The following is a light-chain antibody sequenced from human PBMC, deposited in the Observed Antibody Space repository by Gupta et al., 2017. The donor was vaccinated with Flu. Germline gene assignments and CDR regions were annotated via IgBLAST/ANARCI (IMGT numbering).Light chain of an antibody. CDR1: SSDVGGYSY. CDR3: ASYTTTSTWL. V-gene: IGLV2-14*01. Sequence: QSTLPQPASVSGSPGQSITISCTGTSSDVGGYSYVSWYQQHPGKAPKLMIYEVTDRPSGISNRFSGSKSGNTASLTISGLQAEDEADYFCASYTTTSTWLFGGGTKLTVL. J-gene: IGLJ3*02. CDR2: EVT.